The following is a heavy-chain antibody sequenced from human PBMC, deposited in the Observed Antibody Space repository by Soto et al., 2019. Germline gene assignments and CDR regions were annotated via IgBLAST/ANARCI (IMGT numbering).Heavy chain of an antibody. Sequence: QVQLVQSGAEVKKPGASVKVSCKASGYTFTSYDINWVRQATGQGLEYLGWMNPNSGNTAYVQKFQGRVTMTWDTCISTAHMELSSRRSEDTAVYFCARGVKYGAYSRWFDPWGQGTLVTVCS. CDR2: MNPNSGNT. V-gene: IGHV1-8*01. CDR3: ARGVKYGAYSRWFDP. D-gene: IGHD4-17*01. J-gene: IGHJ5*02. CDR1: GYTFTSYD.